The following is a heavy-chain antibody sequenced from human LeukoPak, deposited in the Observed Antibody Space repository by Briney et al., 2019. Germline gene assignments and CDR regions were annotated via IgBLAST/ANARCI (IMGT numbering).Heavy chain of an antibody. CDR1: GFTFSSYE. Sequence: GGSLRLSCAASGFTFSSYEMNWVRQAPGKGVEWGSYISSSDSTTYYADSVKGRFTISRDNAMNSLYVQMNSLRVEDTAVYYCARVLYDSSGYYLNYFDYWGQGTLVTVSS. D-gene: IGHD3-22*01. J-gene: IGHJ4*02. CDR3: ARVLYDSSGYYLNYFDY. CDR2: ISSSDSTT. V-gene: IGHV3-48*03.